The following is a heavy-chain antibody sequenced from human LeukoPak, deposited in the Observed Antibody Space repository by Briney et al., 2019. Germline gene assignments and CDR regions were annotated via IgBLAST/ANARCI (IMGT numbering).Heavy chain of an antibody. V-gene: IGHV4-4*02. CDR3: ARESQGAVTYFDY. D-gene: IGHD4-17*01. CDR1: GGSITNTNY. J-gene: IGHJ4*02. Sequence: SGTLSLTCGVSGGSITNTNYWTWVRQPPGKGLEWIGEVNLQGSTNYNPSLMGRVAISVDKSENHISLQLTSVTAADTAVYYCARESQGAVTYFDYWGQGTLVTVSS. CDR2: VNLQGST.